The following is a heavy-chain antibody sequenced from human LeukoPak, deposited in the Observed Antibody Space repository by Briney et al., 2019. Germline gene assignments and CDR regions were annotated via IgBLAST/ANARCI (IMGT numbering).Heavy chain of an antibody. V-gene: IGHV3-30*02. CDR2: IRYDGSNT. CDR3: AEGDPNYGPNNYFDY. CDR1: GFTFSTYG. Sequence: GGSLRLSYAASGFTFSTYGMHWVRQAPGKGLEWVAFIRYDGSNTYADSVKGRFTISRDNSKNTPYLQMNTLRPEDTAVYYCAEGDPNYGPNNYFDYWGQGTLVTVSS. J-gene: IGHJ4*02. D-gene: IGHD3-10*01.